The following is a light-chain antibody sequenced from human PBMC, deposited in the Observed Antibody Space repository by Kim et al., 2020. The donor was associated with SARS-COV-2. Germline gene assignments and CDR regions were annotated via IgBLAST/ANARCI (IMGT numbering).Light chain of an antibody. V-gene: IGKV1-5*03. CDR3: QQYNSYPYT. CDR2: KAS. J-gene: IGKJ2*01. Sequence: SASVGDRVTITCRASQSISTWLAWYQQKPGKAPEVLIYKASTLEIGVPSRFSGSGSGTEFTLTISSLQPDDFATYFCQQYNSYPYTFGQGTKLEI. CDR1: QSISTW.